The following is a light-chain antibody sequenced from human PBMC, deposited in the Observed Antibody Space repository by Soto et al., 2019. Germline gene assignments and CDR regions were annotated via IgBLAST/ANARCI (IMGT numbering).Light chain of an antibody. CDR1: QSSSSY. V-gene: IGKV1-39*01. Sequence: DIQMTQSPSSLYASVGDRVTITCRASQSSSSYLNWYQQRPGKAPKLLIYAASSLQSGVPSRFSGSGSGTDFTLSISSLQPEDFATYYCQQSYSTLGTWTFGQGTKVEIK. CDR2: AAS. CDR3: QQSYSTLGTWT. J-gene: IGKJ1*01.